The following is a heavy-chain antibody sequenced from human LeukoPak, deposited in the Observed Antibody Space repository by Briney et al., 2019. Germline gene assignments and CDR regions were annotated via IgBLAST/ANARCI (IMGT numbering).Heavy chain of an antibody. J-gene: IGHJ3*02. Sequence: GGSLRLSCAASGFTFYSYWMTWVRQAPGKGLEWVSYISSSSSTIYYADSVKGRFTISRDNAKNSLYLQMNSLRAEDTAVYYCARDAPTAQATPDAFDIWGQGTMVTVSS. CDR3: ARDAPTAQATPDAFDI. V-gene: IGHV3-48*01. CDR2: ISSSSSTI. CDR1: GFTFYSYW. D-gene: IGHD1-26*01.